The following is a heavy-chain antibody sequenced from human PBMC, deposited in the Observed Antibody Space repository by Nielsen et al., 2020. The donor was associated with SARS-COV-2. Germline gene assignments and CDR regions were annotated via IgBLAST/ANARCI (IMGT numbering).Heavy chain of an antibody. J-gene: IGHJ4*02. CDR1: GGSISSYY. CDR2: IYHSGST. Sequence: SETLSLTCTVSGGSISSYYWSWIRQPPGEGLEWIGSIYHSGSTYYNPSLTSRVTISVDTSKNQFSLKLNSVTAADTAVYYCATTPSSVTAYAVGYWGQGTPVTVSS. V-gene: IGHV4-59*05. CDR3: ATTPSSVTAYAVGY. D-gene: IGHD2-21*02.